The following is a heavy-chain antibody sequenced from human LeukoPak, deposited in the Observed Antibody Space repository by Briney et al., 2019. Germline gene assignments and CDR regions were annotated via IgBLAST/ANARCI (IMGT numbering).Heavy chain of an antibody. Sequence: GGSLRLSCAASGFTFSSYAMSWVRQAPGKGLEWVSAISGSGGSTCYADSVKGRFTISRDNSKNTLYLQMNSLRAEDTAVYYCAKDGRRFLEWTPLDYWGQGTLVTVSS. V-gene: IGHV3-23*01. D-gene: IGHD3-3*01. J-gene: IGHJ4*02. CDR2: ISGSGGST. CDR3: AKDGRRFLEWTPLDY. CDR1: GFTFSSYA.